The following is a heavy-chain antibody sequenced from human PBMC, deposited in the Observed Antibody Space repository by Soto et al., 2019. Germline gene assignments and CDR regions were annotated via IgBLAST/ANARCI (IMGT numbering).Heavy chain of an antibody. J-gene: IGHJ5*02. V-gene: IGHV4-34*01. D-gene: IGHD3-3*01. CDR3: ARDKGITIFGVVRHWFDP. CDR1: GGSFSGYY. CDR2: INHSIST. Sequence: SETLSLTSAVYGGSFSGYYFGWIRQPPGKGQEWIGEINHSISTNYNPSIKSRVTISVDTSKNQFSLKLSSVTAADTAVYYCARDKGITIFGVVRHWFDPWGQGTLVTGSS.